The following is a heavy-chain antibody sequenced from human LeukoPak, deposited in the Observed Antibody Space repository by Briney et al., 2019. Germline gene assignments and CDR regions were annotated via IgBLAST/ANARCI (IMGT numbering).Heavy chain of an antibody. CDR2: IYYSGST. J-gene: IGHJ4*02. D-gene: IGHD6-19*01. CDR1: GSSISSYY. V-gene: IGHV4-59*01. Sequence: PSETLSLTCTVSGSSISSYYWSWIRQPPGKGLEWIGYIYYSGSTNYNPSLKSRVTISVDTSKNQFSLKLSSVTAADTAVYYCARGGFSSGPDRGQGTLVTVSS. CDR3: ARGGFSSGPD.